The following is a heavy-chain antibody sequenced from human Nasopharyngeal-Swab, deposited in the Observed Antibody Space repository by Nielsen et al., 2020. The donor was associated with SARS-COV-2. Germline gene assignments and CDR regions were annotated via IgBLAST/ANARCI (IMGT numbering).Heavy chain of an antibody. CDR2: IKNDVKTA. CDR3: TARVVTTNQY. D-gene: IGHD2-21*02. Sequence: VRQAPGKGLEWVGRIKNDVKTAECAAHVKGRFTISRDDSENMVHLQMNSLASDDTAVYYCTARVVTTNQYWGQGTLVTVSS. V-gene: IGHV3-15*01. J-gene: IGHJ4*02.